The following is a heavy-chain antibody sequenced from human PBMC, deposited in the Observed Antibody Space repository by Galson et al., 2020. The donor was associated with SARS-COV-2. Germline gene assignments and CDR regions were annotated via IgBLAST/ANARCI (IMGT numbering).Heavy chain of an antibody. J-gene: IGHJ4*02. V-gene: IGHV4-59*01. Sequence: SETLSLTCTVSGASISDYHLSWLRQPPGKGLEWIGQIYNTESANYTPSLKSLVTISVDTAKNQFSLKLISVTAADTAVYYCANYFTGGGGRGYWGQGTLVTVSS. CDR3: ANYFTGGGGRGY. CDR2: IYNTESA. CDR1: GASISDYH. D-gene: IGHD3-9*01.